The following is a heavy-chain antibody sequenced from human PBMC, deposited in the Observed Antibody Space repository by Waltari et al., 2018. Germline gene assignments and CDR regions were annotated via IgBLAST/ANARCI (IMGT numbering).Heavy chain of an antibody. CDR3: ARSEQPPHYGGWFDP. D-gene: IGHD3-16*01. CDR2: IYYSGST. Sequence: QVQLQESGPRLVKPSETLSLSCTVSGGSISSYYRSWIRQPPGEGLEWIGYIYYSGSTKYNPSLQSRVTISVDTSKNQFSLKLSSVTAADTAVYYCARSEQPPHYGGWFDPWGQGTLVTVSS. V-gene: IGHV4-59*01. J-gene: IGHJ5*02. CDR1: GGSISSYY.